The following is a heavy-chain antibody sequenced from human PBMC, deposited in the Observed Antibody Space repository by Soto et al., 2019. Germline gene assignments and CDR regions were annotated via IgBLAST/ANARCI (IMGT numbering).Heavy chain of an antibody. V-gene: IGHV3-7*03. Sequence: GGSLRLSCVTSGFTFNSYWMSWVRQTPGQGLECVARINHDGSDKNYVDSVKGRFTISRDNAKNSLFLQMNSLRADDTAVYYCTTLSWDASDWHWGLGALVTVSS. D-gene: IGHD6-19*01. J-gene: IGHJ4*02. CDR1: GFTFNSYW. CDR3: TTLSWDASDWH. CDR2: INHDGSDK.